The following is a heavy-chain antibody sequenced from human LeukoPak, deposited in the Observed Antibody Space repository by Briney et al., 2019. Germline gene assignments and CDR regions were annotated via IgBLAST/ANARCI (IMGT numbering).Heavy chain of an antibody. Sequence: ASVKVSCKASGYTFTSYYMHWVRQAPGQGLECMGIINPSGGSTSYAQKFQGRVTMTRDTSTSTVYMELSSLRSDDTAVYYCARDRDIVVVPAAVHYYYYGMDVWGQGTTVAVSS. D-gene: IGHD2-2*02. V-gene: IGHV1-46*01. CDR3: ARDRDIVVVPAAVHYYYYGMDV. CDR1: GYTFTSYY. CDR2: INPSGGST. J-gene: IGHJ6*02.